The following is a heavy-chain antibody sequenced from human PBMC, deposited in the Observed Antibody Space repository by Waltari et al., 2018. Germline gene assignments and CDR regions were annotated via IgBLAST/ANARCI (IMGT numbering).Heavy chain of an antibody. V-gene: IGHV3-30*02. CDR1: GVTFSSYN. J-gene: IGHJ4*02. CDR3: AKDHETYYYGSGSYLDY. Sequence: QVQLVESGGGVVQPGGSRRLSCAASGVTFSSYNMHWVRQAPGKGLEWVAFIRYDGSNKYYADSVKGRFTISRDNSKNTLYLQMNSLRAEDTAVYYCAKDHETYYYGSGSYLDYWGQGTLVTVSS. CDR2: IRYDGSNK. D-gene: IGHD3-10*01.